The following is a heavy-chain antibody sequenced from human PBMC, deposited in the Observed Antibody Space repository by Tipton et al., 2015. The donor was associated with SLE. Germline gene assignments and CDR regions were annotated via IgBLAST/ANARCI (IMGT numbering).Heavy chain of an antibody. Sequence: TLSLTCTVPGGSVYSGSYYWSWIRQPAGKGLEWIGHIYTSGSTNYNPSLKSRVTISIDTSKNQFSLKLSSVTAADTAVYYCARASWDHRGSGSFSDYWGQGKLVTVSS. CDR3: ARASWDHRGSGSFSDY. D-gene: IGHD3-10*01. CDR1: GGSVYSGSYY. J-gene: IGHJ4*02. CDR2: IYTSGST. V-gene: IGHV4-61*09.